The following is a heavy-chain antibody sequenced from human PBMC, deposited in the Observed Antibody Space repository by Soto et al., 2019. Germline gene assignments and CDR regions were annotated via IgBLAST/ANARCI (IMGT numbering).Heavy chain of an antibody. V-gene: IGHV3-21*01. CDR2: ISSSSSYI. Sequence: PGGSLRLSCAASGFTFSSYSMNWVRQAPGKGLEWVSSISSSSSYIYYADSVKGRFTISRDNAKNSLYLQMNSLRAEDTAVYYCARVGYSYGYGMSYYGMDVWGQGTTVTVSS. CDR3: ARVGYSYGYGMSYYGMDV. CDR1: GFTFSSYS. D-gene: IGHD5-18*01. J-gene: IGHJ6*02.